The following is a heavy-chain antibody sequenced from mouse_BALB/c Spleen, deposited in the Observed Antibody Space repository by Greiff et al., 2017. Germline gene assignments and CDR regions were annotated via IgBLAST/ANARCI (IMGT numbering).Heavy chain of an antibody. CDR3: ARETIYYAMDY. Sequence: VQLQQSGPELVKPGASVRISCKASGYTFTSYYIHWVKQRPGQGLEWIGWIYPGNVNTKYNEKFKGKATLTADKSSSTAYMQLSSLTSEDSAVYFCARETIYYAMDYWGQGTSVTVSS. V-gene: IGHV1S56*01. CDR2: IYPGNVNT. J-gene: IGHJ4*01. CDR1: GYTFTSYY. D-gene: IGHD3-2*01.